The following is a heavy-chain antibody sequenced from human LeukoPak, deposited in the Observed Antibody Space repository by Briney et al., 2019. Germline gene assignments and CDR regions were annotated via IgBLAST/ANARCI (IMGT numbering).Heavy chain of an antibody. V-gene: IGHV5-51*01. D-gene: IGHD1-1*01. CDR3: ARREDNGDFDY. CDR1: GYSFTSFW. J-gene: IGHJ4*02. Sequence: GESLKISCKTSGYSFTSFWIAWVRQMPGEGLEWMGIIYPDNSDTRYSPSFQGQVTISADKSLSTAYLQWSSLKASDTAMYYCARREDNGDFDYWGQGTLVTVSS. CDR2: IYPDNSDT.